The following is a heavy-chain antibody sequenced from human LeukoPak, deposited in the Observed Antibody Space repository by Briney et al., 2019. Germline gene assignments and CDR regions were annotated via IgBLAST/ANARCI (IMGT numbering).Heavy chain of an antibody. CDR1: GGTFSSYA. V-gene: IGHV1-69*15. D-gene: IGHD2-15*01. Sequence: SVKVSCKASGGTFSSYAISWVRQAPGQGLEWMGRIIPIFGTANYAQKFQGRVTITADESTSTAYMELSSLRSEDTAVYYCARDPRYCSGGSCYLEYFQHWGQGTLVTVSS. J-gene: IGHJ1*01. CDR2: IIPIFGTA. CDR3: ARDPRYCSGGSCYLEYFQH.